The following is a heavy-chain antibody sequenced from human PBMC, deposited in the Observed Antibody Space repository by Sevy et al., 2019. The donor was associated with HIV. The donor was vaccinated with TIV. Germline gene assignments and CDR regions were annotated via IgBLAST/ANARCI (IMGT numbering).Heavy chain of an antibody. CDR2: IWYEGINK. CDR1: GFAFSTYG. Sequence: GGCLRLSCTASGFAFSTYGMHWVRQAPGKGLEWVAIIWYEGINKDYAEPVKGRFTISRDNSKNTLYLQMNSLGVDDTAVDYCARERRSSGIDYWGQGTLVTVSS. D-gene: IGHD3-10*01. V-gene: IGHV3-33*01. J-gene: IGHJ4*01. CDR3: ARERRSSGIDY.